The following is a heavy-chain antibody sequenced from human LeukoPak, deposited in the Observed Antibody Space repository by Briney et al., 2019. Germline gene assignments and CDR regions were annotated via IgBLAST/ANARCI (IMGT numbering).Heavy chain of an antibody. CDR1: GFTFSDYY. CDR3: AKVRSSSWSYYYNYGMDV. V-gene: IGHV3-11*01. Sequence: PGGSLRLSCAASGFTFSDYYMSWIRQAPGKGLEWVSYISSSGSTIYYADSVKGRFTISRDNAKNSLYLQMNSLRAEDTAVYYCAKVRSSSWSYYYNYGMDVWGQGTTVTVSS. D-gene: IGHD6-13*01. J-gene: IGHJ6*02. CDR2: ISSSGSTI.